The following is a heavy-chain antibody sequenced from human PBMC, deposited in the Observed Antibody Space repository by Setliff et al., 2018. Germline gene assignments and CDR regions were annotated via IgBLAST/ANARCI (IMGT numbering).Heavy chain of an antibody. D-gene: IGHD6-13*01. V-gene: IGHV4-39*01. J-gene: IGHJ4*02. CDR2: IYYSGST. CDR1: GGSISSSSYY. CDR3: ARRGMRNSWFQGYFDY. Sequence: SETLSLTCTVSGGSISSSSYYWGWIRQPPGKGLEWIGSIYYSGSTYYNPSLKSRVTISVDTSKNQFSLKLSSVTAADTAVYYCARRGMRNSWFQGYFDYWGQGTLVTVSS.